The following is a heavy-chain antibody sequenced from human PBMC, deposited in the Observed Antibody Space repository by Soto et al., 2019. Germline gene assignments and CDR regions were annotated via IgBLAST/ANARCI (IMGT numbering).Heavy chain of an antibody. CDR2: ISKSGTTK. CDR3: ARVGNIALPH. D-gene: IGHD7-27*01. CDR1: GFMFSGYE. V-gene: IGHV3-48*03. J-gene: IGHJ1*01. Sequence: PGGSLRLSCVASGFMFSGYEMNWVRQAPGKGLEWVAYISKSGTTKYYADSVKGRFTISRDTAKNTIYLQMNSLRVDDTAVYYCARVGNIALPHWGQGTLVTVSS.